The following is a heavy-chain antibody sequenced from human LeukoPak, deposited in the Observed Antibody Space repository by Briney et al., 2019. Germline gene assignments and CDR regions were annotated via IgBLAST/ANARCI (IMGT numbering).Heavy chain of an antibody. D-gene: IGHD1-26*01. V-gene: IGHV5-51*01. Sequence: NAGESLKISCKGSGYNFTTYWIGWVRQMPGKGLEWMGIIYPGDSDTRYSPSFQGQVTHSGDKSINTAYLQWSSLKASDTAMYCCARRASYPYYFDYWGQGTLVTVSS. CDR1: GYNFTTYW. CDR3: ARRASYPYYFDY. J-gene: IGHJ4*02. CDR2: IYPGDSDT.